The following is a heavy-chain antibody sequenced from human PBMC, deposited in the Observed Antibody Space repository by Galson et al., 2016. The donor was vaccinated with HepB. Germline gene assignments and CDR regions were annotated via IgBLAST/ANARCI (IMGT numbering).Heavy chain of an antibody. V-gene: IGHV3-7*01. Sequence: SLRLSCAASGFPFSDNWMSWVRQAPGKGLEWVANINIDGSGKYYVDSVRGRFFISRDNAKNSLFLQMNSLRVYDTALYYCEAYCDGGDCHGVEKWGQGTLVTVSS. CDR3: EAYCDGGDCHGVEK. D-gene: IGHD2-21*01. CDR2: INIDGSGK. J-gene: IGHJ4*02. CDR1: GFPFSDNW.